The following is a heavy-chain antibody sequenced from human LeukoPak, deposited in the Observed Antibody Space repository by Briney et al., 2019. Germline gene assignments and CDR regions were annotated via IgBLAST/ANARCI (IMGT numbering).Heavy chain of an antibody. CDR2: LRSDGGSS. CDR1: GFTFSTYFW. D-gene: IGHD4-23*01. J-gene: IGHJ4*02. Sequence: GGSLRLSCAASGFTFSTYFWMHWVRQAPGKGLVWVSRLRSDGGSSAYAGFVRGRFTISRDNAKTTLYLQMNSLRAEDTAVYYCVRDLDLGGYSSFVSWGQGTLVTVSS. V-gene: IGHV3-74*01. CDR3: VRDLDLGGYSSFVS.